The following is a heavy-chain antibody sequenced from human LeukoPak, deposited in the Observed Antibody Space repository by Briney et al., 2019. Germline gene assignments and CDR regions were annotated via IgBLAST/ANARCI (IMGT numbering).Heavy chain of an antibody. CDR1: GGSISSYY. Sequence: SETLSLTCTVSGGSISSYYWSWIRQPAGKGLEWIGRIYTSGSTNYNPSLKSRVTMSVDTSKNQFSLKLSSVTAADTAVYYCARDGDSGYESYNWFDPWGQGTLVTVSS. V-gene: IGHV4-4*07. CDR3: ARDGDSGYESYNWFDP. D-gene: IGHD5-12*01. J-gene: IGHJ5*02. CDR2: IYTSGST.